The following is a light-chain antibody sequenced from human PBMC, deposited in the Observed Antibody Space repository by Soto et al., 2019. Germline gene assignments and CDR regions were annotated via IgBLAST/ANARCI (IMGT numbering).Light chain of an antibody. Sequence: QSALTQPPSASGSPGQSVTISCTGTSSDAGGYNYVSWYQQHPGKAPKLMIYETSKRPSGVPDRFSGSKSGNTASLTVSGLEAEDEADYYCSSYAGSNNVVFGGGTKLTVL. J-gene: IGLJ2*01. CDR2: ETS. V-gene: IGLV2-8*01. CDR1: SSDAGGYNY. CDR3: SSYAGSNNVV.